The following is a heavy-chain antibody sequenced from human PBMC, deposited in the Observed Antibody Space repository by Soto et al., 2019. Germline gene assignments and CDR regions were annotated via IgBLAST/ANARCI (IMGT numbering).Heavy chain of an antibody. CDR3: ARCPRYSSSWPGFYYGMDV. J-gene: IGHJ6*02. D-gene: IGHD6-13*01. CDR2: IYPGDSDT. CDR1: GYSFTSYW. Sequence: GESLKISCKGSGYSFTSYWIGWVRQVPGKGLEWMGIIYPGDSDTRYSPSFQGQVTISADKSISTAYLQWSSLKASDTAMYYCARCPRYSSSWPGFYYGMDVWGQGTTVTVSS. V-gene: IGHV5-51*01.